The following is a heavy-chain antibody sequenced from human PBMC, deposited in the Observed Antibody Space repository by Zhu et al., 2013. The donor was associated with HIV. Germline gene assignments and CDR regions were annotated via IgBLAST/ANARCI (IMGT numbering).Heavy chain of an antibody. J-gene: IGHJ4*02. CDR3: ARDHSAAARRGFDY. D-gene: IGHD6-13*01. V-gene: IGHV1-18*01. CDR1: GYTFTSYA. CDR2: INPYNGDT. Sequence: QVHLVQSGPELKKPGASVRVSCKASGYTFTSYALAWVRQAPGQGLEGMGWINPYNGDTKYARRFQGRVTMSTDTSTNTAYMEVRTLRSDDTAVYFCARDHSAAARRGFDYWAQGTLVTVSS.